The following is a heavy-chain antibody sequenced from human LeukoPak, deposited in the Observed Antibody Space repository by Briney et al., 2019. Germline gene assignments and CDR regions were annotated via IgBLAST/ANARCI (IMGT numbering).Heavy chain of an antibody. V-gene: IGHV4-4*07. CDR1: GGSVSGNSPSSYY. CDR2: IYTSGST. D-gene: IGHD3-10*01. CDR3: ARGGVPYYFDC. J-gene: IGHJ4*02. Sequence: SETLSLTCNVSGGSVSGNSPSSYYWSWIRQPAGKGLEWIGRIYTSGSTNYNPSLKSRVTMSVDTSKNQFSLKLSSVTAADTAVYYCARGGVPYYFDCWGQGTLVTVSS.